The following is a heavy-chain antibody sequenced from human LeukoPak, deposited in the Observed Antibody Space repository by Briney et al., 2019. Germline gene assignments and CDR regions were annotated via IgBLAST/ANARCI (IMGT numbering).Heavy chain of an antibody. Sequence: SETLSLTCTVSGGSISSYYWSWIRQPPGKGLEWIGYIYYSGSTNYNPSLKSRVTISEDRSKNQFSLKLSSVTAADTAMYFCARSPRNDYFDSWGQGTLVTVSS. CDR2: IYYSGST. CDR1: GGSISSYY. J-gene: IGHJ4*02. CDR3: ARSPRNDYFDS. V-gene: IGHV4-59*12.